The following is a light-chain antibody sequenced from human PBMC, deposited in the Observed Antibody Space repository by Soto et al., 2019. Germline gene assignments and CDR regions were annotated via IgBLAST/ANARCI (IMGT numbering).Light chain of an antibody. CDR2: GAS. V-gene: IGKV3-20*01. CDR3: QQYGTSPLT. J-gene: IGKJ4*01. CDR1: QSVSGTF. Sequence: EIVLTQSPGTLSLSPGERATLSCRASQSVSGTFLAWYQQKPGQAPRLLIYGASSRATGIPDSFSGSGSGTDFTLTISRLEPEDFAVYYCQQYGTSPLTFGGGTKVDIK.